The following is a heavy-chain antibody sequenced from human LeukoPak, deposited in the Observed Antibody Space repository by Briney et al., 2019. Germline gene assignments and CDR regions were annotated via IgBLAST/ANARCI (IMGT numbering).Heavy chain of an antibody. V-gene: IGHV4-59*01. CDR3: AREESQGGYDPVYFDL. CDR1: GGSISSYY. Sequence: PSETLSLTCTVSGGSISSYYWSWIRQPPGKGLEWIGYIYYSGSTNYNPSLKSRVTISVDTSKNQFSLKLSSVTAADTAVYYCAREESQGGYDPVYFDLWGGDTLVTVSS. D-gene: IGHD5-12*01. CDR2: IYYSGST. J-gene: IGHJ2*01.